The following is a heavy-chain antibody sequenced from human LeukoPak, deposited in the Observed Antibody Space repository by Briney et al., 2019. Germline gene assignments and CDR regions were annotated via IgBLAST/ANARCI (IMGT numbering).Heavy chain of an antibody. CDR1: GFTFSDYA. Sequence: PGGSLRLSCAASGFTFSDYAMHWVRQAPGKGLEWVSGISWNSGSIGYADSVKGRFTISRDNAKNSLYLQMNSLRAEDTALYYCAKDTALDYGDFIDYWGQGTLVTVSS. CDR2: ISWNSGSI. V-gene: IGHV3-9*01. J-gene: IGHJ4*02. D-gene: IGHD4-17*01. CDR3: AKDTALDYGDFIDY.